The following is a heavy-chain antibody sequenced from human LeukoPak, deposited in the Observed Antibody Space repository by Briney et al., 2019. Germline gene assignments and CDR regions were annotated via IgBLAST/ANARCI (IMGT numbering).Heavy chain of an antibody. J-gene: IGHJ4*02. Sequence: GGSLDLSCAASGFTFSSSWMHWVRQAPGKGLVWVSRINSDGSSTSYADSVKGRFTISRDNAKNTLYLQMNSLRAEDTAVYYCATVVVTLDLDHWGQGTLVTVSS. D-gene: IGHD4-23*01. CDR1: GFTFSSSW. CDR3: ATVVVTLDLDH. CDR2: INSDGSST. V-gene: IGHV3-74*01.